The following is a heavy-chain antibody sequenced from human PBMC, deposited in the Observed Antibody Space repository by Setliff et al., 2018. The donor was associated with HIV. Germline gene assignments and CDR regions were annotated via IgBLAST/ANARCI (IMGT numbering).Heavy chain of an antibody. CDR2: IYNSGSR. CDR1: GGSISSSSYY. J-gene: IGHJ6*03. V-gene: IGHV4-39*01. Sequence: PSETLSLTCTVSGGSISSSSYYWGWIRQPPGEGLEWVGSIYNSGSRYYNPSLNSRVTISVDTSKNQFSLKLSSVTAADTAVYYCAKSDTTMDGGTHFYMDVWGKGTTVTVSS. D-gene: IGHD3-10*01. CDR3: AKSDTTMDGGTHFYMDV.